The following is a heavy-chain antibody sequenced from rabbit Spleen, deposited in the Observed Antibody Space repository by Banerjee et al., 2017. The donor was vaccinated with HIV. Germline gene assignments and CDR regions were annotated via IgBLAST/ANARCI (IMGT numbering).Heavy chain of an antibody. CDR1: GFSFSNKAV. Sequence: QEQLVESGGDLVKPGTSLTLTCTASGFSFSNKAVMCWVRQAPGKGLEWIACINAVTGKAVYASWAKGRFTFSKTSSTTVTLQMTSLTAADTATYFCARDTGSSFSSYGMDLWGPGTLVTVS. CDR2: INAVTGKA. J-gene: IGHJ6*01. V-gene: IGHV1S45*01. D-gene: IGHD8-1*01. CDR3: ARDTGSSFSSYGMDL.